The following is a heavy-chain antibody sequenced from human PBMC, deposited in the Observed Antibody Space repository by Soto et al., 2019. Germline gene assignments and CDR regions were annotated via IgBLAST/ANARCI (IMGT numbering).Heavy chain of an antibody. CDR1: GYIFVNYC. D-gene: IGHD3-16*02. Sequence: QVQLVQSGDEVRKPGSSVKVSCKASGYIFVNYCIAWVRQAPGQVLEWMGWISPYSGNTHYASTCQCRLPMATHTATITVYMELGRLTYDDTAVYYCAMVDTDVTPTPQDVWGQGTTVTVSS. CDR3: AMVDTDVTPTPQDV. J-gene: IGHJ6*02. V-gene: IGHV1-18*01. CDR2: ISPYSGNT.